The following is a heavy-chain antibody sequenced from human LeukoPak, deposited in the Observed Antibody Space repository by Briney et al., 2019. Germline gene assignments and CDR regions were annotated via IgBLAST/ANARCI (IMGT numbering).Heavy chain of an antibody. V-gene: IGHV3-23*01. D-gene: IGHD2-21*01. CDR2: ISNNGGYT. J-gene: IGHJ4*02. CDR3: AKDFRIGYSAHFDY. Sequence: GGSLRLSCAASGFTFSSSAMSWVRQAPGKGLEWVSAISNNGGYTYYADSVKGRFSISRDNSKNTLYLQMDSLRGEDTAVYYCAKDFRIGYSAHFDYWGQGALVTVSS. CDR1: GFTFSSSA.